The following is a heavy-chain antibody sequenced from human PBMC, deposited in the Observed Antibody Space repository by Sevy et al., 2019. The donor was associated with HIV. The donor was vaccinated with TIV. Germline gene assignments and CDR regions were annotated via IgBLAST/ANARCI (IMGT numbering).Heavy chain of an antibody. CDR1: GFTFDTYS. CDR3: AKRLVSWDGMDV. D-gene: IGHD1-26*01. J-gene: IGHJ6*02. V-gene: IGHV3-21*01. Sequence: GGSLRLSCAASGFTFDTYSMNWVRQAPGKGLEWVSFISGSSNYIYYADSVKGRFTVYRDNAKNSLYLQMNRVRAEDTAVYYCAKRLVSWDGMDVWGQGTTVTVSS. CDR2: ISGSSNYI.